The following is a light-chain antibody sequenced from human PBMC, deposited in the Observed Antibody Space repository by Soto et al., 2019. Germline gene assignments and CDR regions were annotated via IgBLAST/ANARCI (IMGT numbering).Light chain of an antibody. V-gene: IGKV3-11*01. J-gene: IGKJ4*01. CDR3: QQRTNWPLT. CDR2: DAS. CDR1: QSVDKY. Sequence: EIVLTQSAATLSFSPGERATLSCRASQSVDKYLVWYQQKPGQAPRLLIYDASSRATGIPARFSGSGSGTDFSLTIISLEPEDFAVYYCQQRTNWPLTFGGGTKLEIK.